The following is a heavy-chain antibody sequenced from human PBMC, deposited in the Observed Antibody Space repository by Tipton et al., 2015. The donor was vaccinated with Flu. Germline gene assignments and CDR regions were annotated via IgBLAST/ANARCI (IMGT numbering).Heavy chain of an antibody. Sequence: GSLRLSCAASGFTFDDYAMHWVRQAPGKGLEWVSLIRWDGGSTYYADSVKGRFTISRDNSKNYLYLQMNSLRAEDTALYYCAKDISPYYYYGMDVWGQGTTVNVSS. CDR1: GFTFDDYA. CDR2: IRWDGGST. CDR3: AKDISPYYYYGMDV. J-gene: IGHJ6*02. V-gene: IGHV3-43D*04.